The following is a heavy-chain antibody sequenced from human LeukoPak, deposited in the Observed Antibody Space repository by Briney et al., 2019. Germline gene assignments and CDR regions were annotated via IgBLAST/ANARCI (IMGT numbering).Heavy chain of an antibody. D-gene: IGHD3-10*01. Sequence: GESLRISCQGSGYSFTSYWISWVRQMPGKGLEWMGRIDPSDSYTNYSPSFQGHVTISADKSISTAYLQWSSLKASDTAMYYCVLSMVRGVIPKLDAFDIWGQGTMVTVSS. J-gene: IGHJ3*02. CDR1: GYSFTSYW. CDR3: VLSMVRGVIPKLDAFDI. CDR2: IDPSDSYT. V-gene: IGHV5-10-1*01.